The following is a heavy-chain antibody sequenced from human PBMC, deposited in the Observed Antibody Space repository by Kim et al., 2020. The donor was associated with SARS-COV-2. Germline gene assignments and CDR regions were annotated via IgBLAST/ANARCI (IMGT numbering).Heavy chain of an antibody. J-gene: IGHJ4*02. D-gene: IGHD3-22*01. V-gene: IGHV3-53*01. CDR1: GFTVSSNY. CDR2: IYSGGST. CDR3: AREGYYYDSSGYIAGSGFDY. Sequence: GGSLRLSCAASGFTVSSNYMSWVRQAPGKGLEWVSVIYSGGSTYYADSVKGRFTISRDNSKNTLYLQMNSLRAEDTAVYYCAREGYYYDSSGYIAGSGFDYWGQGTLVTVSS.